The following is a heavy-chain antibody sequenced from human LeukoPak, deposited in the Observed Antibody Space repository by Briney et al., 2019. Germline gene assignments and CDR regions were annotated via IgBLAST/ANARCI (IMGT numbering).Heavy chain of an antibody. Sequence: ASVKVSCRASGFTFTSSAMQWVRQARGQRLEWIGWIVVGSGNTNYAQKFQERVTITRDMSTSTAYMELSSLRSEDTAVYYCAASRRTITPPWEAFDIWGQGTMVTVSS. V-gene: IGHV1-58*02. CDR2: IVVGSGNT. CDR1: GFTFTSSA. J-gene: IGHJ3*02. CDR3: AASRRTITPPWEAFDI. D-gene: IGHD3-3*01.